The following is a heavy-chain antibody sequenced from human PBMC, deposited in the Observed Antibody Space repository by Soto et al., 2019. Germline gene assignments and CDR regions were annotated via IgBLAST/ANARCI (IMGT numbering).Heavy chain of an antibody. V-gene: IGHV3-30-3*01. CDR1: GFSFRNYH. Sequence: QMQLVESWGGVVQPGRSLRLSCAASGFSFRNYHLHWVRQAPGKGLEWLAVVSPAGVNKHYAESVKGRLSISRDSSRDTLYLQMNSLRPEDTAVYYGVRETQIVMVVVPTPGSPGAFDMWGQGTMVTVSS. J-gene: IGHJ3*02. D-gene: IGHD2-15*01. CDR2: VSPAGVNK. CDR3: VRETQIVMVVVPTPGSPGAFDM.